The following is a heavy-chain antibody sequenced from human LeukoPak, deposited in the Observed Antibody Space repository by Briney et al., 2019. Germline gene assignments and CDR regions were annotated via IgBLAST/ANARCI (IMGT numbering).Heavy chain of an antibody. V-gene: IGHV4-34*01. CDR2: INHSGST. CDR3: AREEDCSGGICYLGNAFDI. CDR1: GGSFSGYY. J-gene: IGHJ3*02. Sequence: SETLSLTCAVYGGSFSGYYWSWIRQPPGKGLEWIGEINHSGSTNHNASLKSRVTISVDTSKNQFSLKLSSVTAADTAVYYCAREEDCSGGICYLGNAFDIWGQGTMVTVSS. D-gene: IGHD2-15*01.